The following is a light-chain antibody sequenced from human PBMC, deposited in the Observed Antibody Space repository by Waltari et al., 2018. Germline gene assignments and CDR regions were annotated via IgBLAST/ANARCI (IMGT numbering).Light chain of an antibody. J-gene: IGKJ2*03. CDR3: QHYSSYSS. V-gene: IGKV1-5*03. CDR1: HSISIW. CDR2: QTS. Sequence: DIQMTQSPSTLSASVGDRVTITCRASHSISIWVAWYQQKPGRVSKLLISQTSILESGVPSRFSGSASGTEFTLTISSLQPDDFATYYCQHYSSYSSFGQGTKLEI.